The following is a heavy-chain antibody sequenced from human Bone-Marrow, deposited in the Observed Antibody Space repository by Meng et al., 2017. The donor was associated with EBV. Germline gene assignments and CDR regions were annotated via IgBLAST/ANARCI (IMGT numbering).Heavy chain of an antibody. CDR3: AEYYDSSGYSLGY. V-gene: IGHV1-69*01. CDR2: IIPIFGSA. J-gene: IGHJ4*02. CDR1: GGAFSSYA. Sequence: QVRLVQSGAEVKKXXXXVKXXCTASGGAFSSYAISWVRQAPGQGLQWMGGIIPIFGSANYPQNLQGRVTITADESTSTVYMELSSLRSEDTAVYYCAEYYDSSGYSLGYWGQGTQVTVSS. D-gene: IGHD3-22*01.